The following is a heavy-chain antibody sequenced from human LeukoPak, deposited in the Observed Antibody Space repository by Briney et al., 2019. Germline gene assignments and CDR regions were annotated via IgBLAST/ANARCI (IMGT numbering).Heavy chain of an antibody. V-gene: IGHV3-48*01. CDR1: GFTFSSYS. CDR3: AKAQGSHYYYYGMDV. Sequence: GGSLRLSCAASGFTFSSYSMNWVRQAPGKGLEWVSYISSSSSTIYYVDSVKGRFTISRDNAKNSLYLQMNSLRAEDTAVYYCAKAQGSHYYYYGMDVWGQGTTVTVSS. CDR2: ISSSSSTI. D-gene: IGHD3-10*01. J-gene: IGHJ6*02.